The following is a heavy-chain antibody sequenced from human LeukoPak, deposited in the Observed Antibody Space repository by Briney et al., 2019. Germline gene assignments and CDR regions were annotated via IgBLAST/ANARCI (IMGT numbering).Heavy chain of an antibody. J-gene: IGHJ4*02. D-gene: IGHD1-26*01. CDR3: ARSMPDSGSPTHFDY. V-gene: IGHV1-18*04. CDR2: ISVYNGNT. Sequence: ASVKVSCKASGYTFNSYGVTWVRQAPGQGLEWMGWISVYNGNTNYAQNLQGRVTMTTDTSTSTAYMELSSLRSEDTAVYYCARSMPDSGSPTHFDYWGQGTLVTVSS. CDR1: GYTFNSYG.